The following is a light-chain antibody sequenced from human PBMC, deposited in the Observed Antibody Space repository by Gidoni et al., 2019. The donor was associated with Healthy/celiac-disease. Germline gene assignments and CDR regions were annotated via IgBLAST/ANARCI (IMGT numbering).Light chain of an antibody. J-gene: IGKJ3*01. CDR3: QQSYSTLFT. CDR2: AAS. CDR1: QSISSY. Sequence: DIQMTQSPSSLSASVGDRVTITCRASQSISSYLNWYQQKPGKAPKILIYAASSLQSGVPSRFSGSGSGTDFTRTISSLQPEDFATYYCQQSYSTLFTFGPXTKVDIK. V-gene: IGKV1-39*01.